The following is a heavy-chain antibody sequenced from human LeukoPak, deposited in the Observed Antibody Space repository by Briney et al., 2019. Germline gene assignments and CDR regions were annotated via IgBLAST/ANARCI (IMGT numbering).Heavy chain of an antibody. CDR2: ISGDGGST. V-gene: IGHV3-43*02. Sequence: GGSLRLSCAASGFTFDDYARHWVRQAPGKGLEWVSLISGDGGSTYYADSVKGRFTISRDNSKNSLYLQMNSLRTEDTALYYCACYGVAHAFDIWGQGTMVTVSS. CDR1: GFTFDDYA. J-gene: IGHJ3*02. CDR3: ACYGVAHAFDI. D-gene: IGHD4-17*01.